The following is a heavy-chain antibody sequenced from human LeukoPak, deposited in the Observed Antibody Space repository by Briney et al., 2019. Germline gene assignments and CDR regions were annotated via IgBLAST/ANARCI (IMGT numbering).Heavy chain of an antibody. Sequence: SETLSLTCTVSSGSISSYYWSWIRQSPGKGLEWIGYIYYRGSTNYNPSLKSRVTISIDTSKNQFSLNLRSVTAADTAVYYCASMTVSGDFWSGRWFDPWGQGTLVTVSS. CDR1: SGSISSYY. J-gene: IGHJ5*02. CDR3: ASMTVSGDFWSGRWFDP. CDR2: IYYRGST. D-gene: IGHD3-3*01. V-gene: IGHV4-59*01.